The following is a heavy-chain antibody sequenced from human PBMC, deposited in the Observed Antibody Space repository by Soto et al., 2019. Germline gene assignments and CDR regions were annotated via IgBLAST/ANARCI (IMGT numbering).Heavy chain of an antibody. V-gene: IGHV4-34*01. CDR1: RGSFNAYS. J-gene: IGHJ6*02. CDR3: ARGLRYSGMDV. CDR2: IDHSGST. Sequence: SETLSLTCAVHRGSFNAYSWAWIRQPPGKGLEWIGEIDHSGSTTYNPSLKSRIIMSVDTSKNQFSLNVSSMTAADTAVYYCARGLRYSGMDVWGQGTTVTVSS.